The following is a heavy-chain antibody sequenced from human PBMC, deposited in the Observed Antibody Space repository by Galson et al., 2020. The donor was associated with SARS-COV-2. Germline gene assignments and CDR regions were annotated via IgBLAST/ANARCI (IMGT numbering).Heavy chain of an antibody. V-gene: IGHV3-30-3*01. CDR2: ISYDGSNK. D-gene: IGHD3-3*01. CDR3: ARAIFGGDWYFDL. Sequence: GGSLRLSCAASGFTFSSYAMHWVRQAPGKGLEWVAVISYDGSNKYYADSVKGRFTISRDNSKNTLYLQMNSLRAEDTAVYYCARAIFGGDWYFDLWGRGTLVTVSS. J-gene: IGHJ2*01. CDR1: GFTFSSYA.